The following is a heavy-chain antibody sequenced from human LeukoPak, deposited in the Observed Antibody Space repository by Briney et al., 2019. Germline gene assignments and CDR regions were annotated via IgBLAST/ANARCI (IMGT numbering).Heavy chain of an antibody. CDR3: ARDRAVAAARYYYYYYGMDV. J-gene: IGHJ6*02. D-gene: IGHD2-2*01. CDR2: ISSSGNTI. Sequence: PGGSLRLSCAASGFTFSDYYMSWIRQAPGKGLECVSYISSSGNTIYYADSVKGRFTISRDNSKNTLYLQMNSLRAEDTAVYYSARDRAVAAARYYYYYYGMDVWGQGTTVTVSS. CDR1: GFTFSDYY. V-gene: IGHV3-11*01.